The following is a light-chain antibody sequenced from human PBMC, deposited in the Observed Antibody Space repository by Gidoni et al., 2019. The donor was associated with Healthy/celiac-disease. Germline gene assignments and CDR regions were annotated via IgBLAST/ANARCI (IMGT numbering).Light chain of an antibody. J-gene: IGKJ5*01. V-gene: IGKV4-1*01. CDR3: QQYYGTPIT. Sequence: DIVMTQSPDSLAVSLGERATINCKSSQSILYSPNNKNYLAWYQQKPGQPPKLLIYWASTREAGVPDRGSGSGSGTDFTLTISSLQAEDVAVYYCQQYYGTPITFGQGTRLEIK. CDR1: QSILYSPNNKNY. CDR2: WAS.